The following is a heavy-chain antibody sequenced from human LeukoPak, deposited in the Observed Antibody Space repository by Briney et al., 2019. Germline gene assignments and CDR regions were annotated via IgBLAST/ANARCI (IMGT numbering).Heavy chain of an antibody. D-gene: IGHD3-3*01. CDR1: GFTFSSYG. V-gene: IGHV3-7*01. CDR2: IKQDGSEK. J-gene: IGHJ3*02. CDR3: ARGVTIFDI. Sequence: GGSLRLSCAASGFTFSSYGMSWVRQAPGKGLEWVANIKQDGSEKYYVDSVKGRFTISRDNAKNSLYLQMNSLRAEDTAMYYCARGVTIFDIWGQGTMVTVSS.